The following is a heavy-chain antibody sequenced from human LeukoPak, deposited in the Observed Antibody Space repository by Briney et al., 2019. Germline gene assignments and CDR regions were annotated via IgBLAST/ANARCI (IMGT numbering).Heavy chain of an antibody. V-gene: IGHV4-61*01. D-gene: IGHD6-19*01. Sequence: PSETLSLTCTVSGGSVSSSSYYWSWIRQPPGKGLEWIGYIYYSGSTNYNPSLKSRVTISVDTSKNQFSLKLSSVTAADTAVYYCARHPYSSGWSDYWGQGTLVTVSS. CDR2: IYYSGST. CDR1: GGSVSSSSYY. CDR3: ARHPYSSGWSDY. J-gene: IGHJ4*02.